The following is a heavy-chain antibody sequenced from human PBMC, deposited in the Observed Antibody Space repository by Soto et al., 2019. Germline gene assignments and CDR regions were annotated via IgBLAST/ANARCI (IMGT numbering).Heavy chain of an antibody. D-gene: IGHD3-22*01. CDR1: GGTFSSYT. J-gene: IGHJ3*02. CDR2: IIPILGIA. Sequence: GASVKVSCKASGGTFSSYTISWVRQAPGQGLEWMGRIIPILGIANYAQKFQGRVTITADKSTSTVYMELSSLRSEDTAVYFCARPIYYDSSGYYRGDAFDIWGQGTMVTVSS. CDR3: ARPIYYDSSGYYRGDAFDI. V-gene: IGHV1-69*02.